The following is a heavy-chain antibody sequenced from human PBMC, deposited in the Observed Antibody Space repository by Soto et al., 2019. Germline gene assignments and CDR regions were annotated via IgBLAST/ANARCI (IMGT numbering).Heavy chain of an antibody. CDR3: ARLAYSSSWYAGVYYYYYMDV. V-gene: IGHV1-18*01. CDR1: GYTFTSYG. J-gene: IGHJ6*03. Sequence: GASVKVSCKASGYTFTSYGISWVRQAPGQGLEWMGWISAYNGNTNYAQKLQGRVTMTTDTSTSTAYMELRSLRSDDTAVYCCARLAYSSSWYAGVYYYYYMDVWGKGTTVTVSS. D-gene: IGHD6-13*01. CDR2: ISAYNGNT.